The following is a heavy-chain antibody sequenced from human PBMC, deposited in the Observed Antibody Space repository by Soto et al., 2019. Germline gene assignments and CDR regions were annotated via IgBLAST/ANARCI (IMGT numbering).Heavy chain of an antibody. CDR3: ARRIAVAGYFDY. Sequence: SVKVSCKASGGTFSSYAISWVRQAPGQGLEWMGGIIPIFGTANYAQKFQGRVTITADESTSTAYMELSSLSSEDTAVYYCARRIAVAGYFDYWGQGTLVTVSS. D-gene: IGHD6-19*01. V-gene: IGHV1-69*13. J-gene: IGHJ4*02. CDR2: IIPIFGTA. CDR1: GGTFSSYA.